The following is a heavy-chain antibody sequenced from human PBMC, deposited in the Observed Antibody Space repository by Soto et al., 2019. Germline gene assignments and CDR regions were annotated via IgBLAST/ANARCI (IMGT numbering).Heavy chain of an antibody. CDR2: INAGNGNT. CDR3: ARDLGSRNYDILTGYDY. CDR1: GYTFTSYA. D-gene: IGHD3-9*01. J-gene: IGHJ4*02. V-gene: IGHV1-3*01. Sequence: ASVKVSCKASGYTFTSYAMHWVRQAPGQRLEWMGWINAGNGNTKYSQKFQGRVTITRDTSASTAYMELSSLRSEDTAVYYCARDLGSRNYDILTGYDYWGQGTLVTVSS.